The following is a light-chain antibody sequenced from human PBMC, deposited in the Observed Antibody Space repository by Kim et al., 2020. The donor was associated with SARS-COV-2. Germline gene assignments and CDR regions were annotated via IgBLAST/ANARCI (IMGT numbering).Light chain of an antibody. J-gene: IGKJ2*01. CDR3: AQSAQYPYT. CDR2: KIS. V-gene: IGKV2-24*01. Sequence: DVVMTQTPLSLPVTLGQPASISCRSTQSLVKSDGNTYLSWLHQRPGQPPRLLIYKISNRFSGVPERLSGSGTGTDFTLKISRVEAEDVGVYYCAQSAQYPYTFGQGTKLEI. CDR1: QSLVKSDGNTY.